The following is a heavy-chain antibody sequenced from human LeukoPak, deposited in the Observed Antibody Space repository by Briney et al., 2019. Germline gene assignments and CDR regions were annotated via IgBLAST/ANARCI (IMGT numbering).Heavy chain of an antibody. Sequence: GGSLRLSCAASGFTFSSYAMSWVHQAPGKGLEWVSAISGSGGSTYYADSVKGRFTISRDNSKNTLYLQMNSLRAEDTAVYYCAKVRYSSGYYPRRSFDYWGQGTLVTVSS. CDR3: AKVRYSSGYYPRRSFDY. J-gene: IGHJ4*02. CDR1: GFTFSSYA. CDR2: ISGSGGST. V-gene: IGHV3-23*01. D-gene: IGHD3-22*01.